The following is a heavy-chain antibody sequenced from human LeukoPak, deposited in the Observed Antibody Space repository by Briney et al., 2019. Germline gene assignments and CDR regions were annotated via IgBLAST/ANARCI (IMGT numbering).Heavy chain of an antibody. CDR1: GFTFDDYA. D-gene: IGHD6-19*01. J-gene: IGHJ4*02. CDR2: ISWNSGSI. CDR3: AKGSQAVAGTSNYFDY. Sequence: PGGSLRLSCAASGFTFDDYAMHWVRQAPGKGLEWVSGISWNSGSIGYADSVKGRFTISRDNAKNSLYLQMNSLRAEDTALYYCAKGSQAVAGTSNYFDYWGQGTLVTVSS. V-gene: IGHV3-9*01.